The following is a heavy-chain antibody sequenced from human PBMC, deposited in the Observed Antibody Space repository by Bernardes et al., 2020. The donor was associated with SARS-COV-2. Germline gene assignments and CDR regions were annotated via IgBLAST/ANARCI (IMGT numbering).Heavy chain of an antibody. D-gene: IGHD6-6*01. V-gene: IGHV3-48*01. CDR1: GFTFSSYS. CDR3: ARDRGSYSNSDAFDY. J-gene: IGHJ4*02. CDR2: ISGTSNTI. Sequence: GGSLRLSCAASGFTFSSYSMNWVRQAPGKGLEWPSYISGTSNTIYYADAVKGRFSISRDNAKNSLYLQINSLRAEDTAVYYCARDRGSYSNSDAFDYWGQGILVTVSS.